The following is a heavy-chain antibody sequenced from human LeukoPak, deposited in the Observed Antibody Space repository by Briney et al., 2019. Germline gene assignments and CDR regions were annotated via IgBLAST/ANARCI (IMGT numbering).Heavy chain of an antibody. Sequence: GKYLKISCKGSGYNFPSYWIGGVGQMPGKGLDWMGNTYSGDSDTRYSPSFQGQVTISADKSISTAYLQWNSLKASDTAMYYCARWSENIVGATGYFDYWGQGTLVTVSS. D-gene: IGHD1-26*01. CDR1: GYNFPSYW. V-gene: IGHV5-51*01. CDR2: TYSGDSDT. J-gene: IGHJ4*02. CDR3: ARWSENIVGATGYFDY.